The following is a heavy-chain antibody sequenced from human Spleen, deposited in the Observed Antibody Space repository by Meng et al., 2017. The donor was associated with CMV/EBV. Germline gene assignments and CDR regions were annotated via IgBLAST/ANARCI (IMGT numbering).Heavy chain of an antibody. CDR1: GFTFSSYG. Sequence: GGSLRLSCAASGFTFSSYGMHWVRQAPGKGLEWVAVISYDGSNKYYADSVKGRFTISRDNSKNTLYLQMNSLRAEDTAVYYCARVDDFWSGYTFDYWGQGTLVTVSS. CDR3: ARVDDFWSGYTFDY. D-gene: IGHD3-3*01. V-gene: IGHV3-30*19. J-gene: IGHJ4*02. CDR2: ISYDGSNK.